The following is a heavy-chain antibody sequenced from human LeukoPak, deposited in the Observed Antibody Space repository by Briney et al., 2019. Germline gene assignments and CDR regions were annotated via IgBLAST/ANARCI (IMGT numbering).Heavy chain of an antibody. V-gene: IGHV3-23*01. Sequence: GVSLRLSCAASGFTFSSYAMIWLPQAPGKGREWVSAISGSGGSTYYADSVKGRFTISRDNSKNTLYLQMTSLRAEDTAVYYCAKDQGYSYDYGPWYFDLWGRGTLVTVSS. D-gene: IGHD5-18*01. CDR3: AKDQGYSYDYGPWYFDL. CDR2: ISGSGGST. CDR1: GFTFSSYA. J-gene: IGHJ2*01.